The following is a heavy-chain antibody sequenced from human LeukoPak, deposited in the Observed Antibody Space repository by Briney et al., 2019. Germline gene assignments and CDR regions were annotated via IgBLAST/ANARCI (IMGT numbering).Heavy chain of an antibody. V-gene: IGHV3-49*04. J-gene: IGHJ4*02. CDR1: GFTFGDYA. Sequence: PGGSLRLSCTASGFTFGDYAMSWVRQAPGKGLEWVGFIRSKAYGGTTEYAASVKGRFTISRDDFKSIAYLQMNSLKTEDTAVYYCTRVSSGWYGDYFDYWGQGTLVTVSS. D-gene: IGHD6-19*01. CDR3: TRVSSGWYGDYFDY. CDR2: IRSKAYGGTT.